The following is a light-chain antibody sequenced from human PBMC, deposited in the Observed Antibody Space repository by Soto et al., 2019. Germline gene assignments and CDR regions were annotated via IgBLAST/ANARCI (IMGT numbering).Light chain of an antibody. J-gene: IGKJ2*01. CDR3: MQATKYPPYT. CDR1: QSLLHSDGETY. V-gene: IGKV2-24*01. Sequence: DIVLTQTQLSSPVTLGQPASISCRSSQSLLHSDGETYLSWLQQRPGQPPRLLIYKLSNRFSGVPDRFSGSGAGTDFTLKISRVEAEDVGIYYCMQATKYPPYTFGQGTKLEIK. CDR2: KLS.